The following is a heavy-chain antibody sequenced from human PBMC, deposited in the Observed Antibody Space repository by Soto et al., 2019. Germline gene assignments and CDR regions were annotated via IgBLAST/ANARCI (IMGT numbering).Heavy chain of an antibody. V-gene: IGHV1-69*13. Sequence: SVKVSCKAAGGTFSSYAISWVRQAPGQGLEWMGGIIPIFGTENYAQKFQGRVTITADESTSTAYMELSSLRSEDTAVYYCARGVADYYDSSGYLPPPPRYSYGMDVWGQVTKVTVSS. CDR3: ARGVADYYDSSGYLPPPPRYSYGMDV. J-gene: IGHJ6*02. D-gene: IGHD3-22*01. CDR2: IIPIFGTE. CDR1: GGTFSSYA.